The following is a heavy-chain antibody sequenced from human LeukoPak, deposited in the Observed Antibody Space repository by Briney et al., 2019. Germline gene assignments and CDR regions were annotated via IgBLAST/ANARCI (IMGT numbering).Heavy chain of an antibody. Sequence: SETLSLTCTVSGGSISSSYWSWIRRPPGKGLEWIGYIYYSGGTNYNPSLKSRVTISVDTSKNQFSLKLSSVTAADTAVYYCARTSTYYYASGMPPKVIYFDYWGQGTLVTVSS. D-gene: IGHD3-10*01. CDR2: IYYSGGT. J-gene: IGHJ4*02. CDR3: ARTSTYYYASGMPPKVIYFDY. CDR1: GGSISSSY. V-gene: IGHV4-59*01.